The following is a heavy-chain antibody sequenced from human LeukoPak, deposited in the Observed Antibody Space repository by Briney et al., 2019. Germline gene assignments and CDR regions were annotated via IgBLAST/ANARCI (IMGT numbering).Heavy chain of an antibody. D-gene: IGHD6-13*01. Sequence: SETLSLTCTVSGGSVSSTTYFWSWIRQPPGKGLEWIASINYSGSTSYNPSLKSRVTISVDTSKNQFSLRLSSVTAADTAVYYCARMSIAAAGTVDYWGQGTRVTVSS. CDR2: INYSGST. CDR3: ARMSIAAAGTVDY. CDR1: GGSVSSTTYF. J-gene: IGHJ4*02. V-gene: IGHV4-39*07.